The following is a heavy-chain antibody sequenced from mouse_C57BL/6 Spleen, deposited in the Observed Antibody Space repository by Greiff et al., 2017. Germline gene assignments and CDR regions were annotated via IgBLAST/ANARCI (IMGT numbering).Heavy chain of an antibody. J-gene: IGHJ3*01. CDR3: TTDTTVVAPRFAY. CDR1: GFNIKDDY. D-gene: IGHD1-1*01. V-gene: IGHV14-4*01. CDR2: IDPENGDT. Sequence: EVQGVESGAELVRPGASVKLSCTASGFNIKDDYMHWVKQRPEQGLEWIGWIDPENGDTEYASKFQGKATITADTSSNTAYLQLSSLTSEDTAVYYCTTDTTVVAPRFAYWGQGTLVTVSA.